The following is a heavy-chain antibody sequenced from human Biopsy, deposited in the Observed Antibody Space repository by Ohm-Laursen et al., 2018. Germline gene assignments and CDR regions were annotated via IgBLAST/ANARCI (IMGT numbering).Heavy chain of an antibody. D-gene: IGHD3-22*01. Sequence: SDTLSLTCPVYGESFNGYYWSWIRQTPGKGLEWIGEINHSGRTNYNPSLKSRVTISVDTSEEQLSLRLRSVTAADTAMYYCASVVLGPTNDAFDLWGQGTMVVVSS. J-gene: IGHJ3*01. CDR2: INHSGRT. V-gene: IGHV4-34*01. CDR3: ASVVLGPTNDAFDL. CDR1: GESFNGYY.